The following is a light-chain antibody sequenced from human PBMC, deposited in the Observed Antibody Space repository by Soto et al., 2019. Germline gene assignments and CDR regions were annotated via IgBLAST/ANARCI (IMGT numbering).Light chain of an antibody. J-gene: IGLJ1*01. V-gene: IGLV2-8*01. Sequence: QSVLTQPPSASGSPGQSVTISCTGTKNDIGVYDFVSWYQHHPGKAPRLITYEVVQRPSGVPDRFSGSKSGNTASLTVSGLQAADEAYYCYNSYVGSITYLFCSGTSVTVL. CDR3: NSYVGSITYL. CDR2: EVV. CDR1: KNDIGVYDF.